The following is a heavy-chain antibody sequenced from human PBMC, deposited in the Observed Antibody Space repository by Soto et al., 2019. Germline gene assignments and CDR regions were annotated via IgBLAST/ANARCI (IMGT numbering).Heavy chain of an antibody. CDR3: ASHSYGYSPSYFHGMDV. J-gene: IGHJ6*02. CDR1: GGTFSSDA. V-gene: IGHV1-69*12. CDR2: SIPIFGTS. D-gene: IGHD5-18*01. Sequence: QVQRVQSGAEVKKPGSSVKVSCKASGGTFSSDASSWVRQAPGQGLEWMGGSIPIFGTSNYAQKFQGGHTITAHASTSTADMELSSLRSEDTAVYYCASHSYGYSPSYFHGMDVWGQGTTVTVSS.